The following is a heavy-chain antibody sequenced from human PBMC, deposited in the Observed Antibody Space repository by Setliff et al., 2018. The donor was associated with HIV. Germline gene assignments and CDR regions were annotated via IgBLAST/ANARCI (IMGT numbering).Heavy chain of an antibody. CDR1: GFAFSSFS. CDR2: IWFDGSYE. V-gene: IGHV3-33*08. CDR3: ARDSYIQFAFDT. J-gene: IGHJ3*02. Sequence: GGSLRLSCAASGFAFSSFSMNWVRQAPGKGLEWVAVIWFDGSYEQYADSVKGRFTISRDNSKNMLYLQMNSLRGEDTAVYYCARDSYIQFAFDTWGQGTMVTVSS.